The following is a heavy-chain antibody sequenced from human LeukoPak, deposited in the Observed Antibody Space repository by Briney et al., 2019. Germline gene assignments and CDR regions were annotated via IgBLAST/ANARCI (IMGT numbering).Heavy chain of an antibody. D-gene: IGHD3-16*01. CDR1: GFTFSGSA. V-gene: IGHV3-73*01. J-gene: IGHJ1*01. CDR2: IRSKANSYAT. Sequence: GGSLRLSCAASGFTFSGSAMHWVRQASGKGLEWVGRIRSKANSYATAYAASVKGRFTISRDDSKNTAYLQMNSLKTKDTAVYYCAKDDDWGRYKHRGQGTLVTVSS. CDR3: AKDDDWGRYKH.